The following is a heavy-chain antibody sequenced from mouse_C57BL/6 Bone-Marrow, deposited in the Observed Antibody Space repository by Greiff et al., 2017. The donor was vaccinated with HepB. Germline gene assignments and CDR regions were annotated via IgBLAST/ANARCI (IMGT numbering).Heavy chain of an antibody. V-gene: IGHV1-55*01. CDR3: AIHYYGSSPFAY. CDR2: IYPGSGST. Sequence: VKLQQPGAELVKPGASVKMSCKASGYTFTSYWITWVKPRPGQGLEWIGDIYPGSGSTNYNEKFKSKATLTVDTSSSTAYMQLSSLTSEDSAVYYCAIHYYGSSPFAYWGQGTLVTVSA. D-gene: IGHD1-1*01. J-gene: IGHJ3*01. CDR1: GYTFTSYW.